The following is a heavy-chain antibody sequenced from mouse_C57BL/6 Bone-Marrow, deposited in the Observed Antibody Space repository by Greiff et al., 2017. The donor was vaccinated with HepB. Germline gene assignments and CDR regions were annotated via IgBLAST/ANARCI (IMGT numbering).Heavy chain of an antibody. D-gene: IGHD2-4*01. CDR2: INPNNGGT. CDR3: ARSEVYYDYDGDWYFDV. Sequence: LVKPGASVKIPCKASGYTFTDYNMDWVKQSHGKSLEWIGDINPNNGGTIYNQKFKGKATLTVDKSSSTAYMELRSLTSEDTAVYYCARSEVYYDYDGDWYFDVWGTGTTVTVSS. J-gene: IGHJ1*03. V-gene: IGHV1-18*01. CDR1: GYTFTDYN.